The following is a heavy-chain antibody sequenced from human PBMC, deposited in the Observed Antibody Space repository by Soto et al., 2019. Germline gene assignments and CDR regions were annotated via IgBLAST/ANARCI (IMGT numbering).Heavy chain of an antibody. D-gene: IGHD6-19*01. CDR1: GGSISSGGYY. CDR3: ARGPRGWSLWPTTTYYYYFYGMEV. Sequence: QVQLQESGPGLVKPSQTLSLTCTVSGGSISSGGYYWSWIRQPPGKGLEWIGYSYYSGSTYYNPSLKGRVTISVATSKNQFPLKLSSVTAADPAEYYCARGPRGWSLWPTTTYYYYFYGMEVWGQGTTVTVSS. J-gene: IGHJ6*02. CDR2: SYYSGST. V-gene: IGHV4-31*03.